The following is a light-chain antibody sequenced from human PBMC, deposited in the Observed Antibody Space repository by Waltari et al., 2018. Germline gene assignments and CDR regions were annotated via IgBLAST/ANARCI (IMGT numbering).Light chain of an antibody. Sequence: DVVMTQSPLSLHITPGQPASLSSRSSQSLVHSDGNTYLSWYQQKPGQPPRLLFYKVSNRAAGVPDRFSGSGAGTDFTLKISRVEAEDVGVYYCGQGTHWPFTFGPGTKLDIK. CDR1: QSLVHSDGNTY. J-gene: IGKJ3*01. CDR3: GQGTHWPFT. CDR2: KVS. V-gene: IGKV2-30*02.